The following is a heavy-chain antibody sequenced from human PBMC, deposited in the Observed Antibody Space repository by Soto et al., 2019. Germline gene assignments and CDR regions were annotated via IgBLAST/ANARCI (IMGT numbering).Heavy chain of an antibody. D-gene: IGHD6-19*01. V-gene: IGHV4-59*08. CDR1: GGSISSYY. CDR3: ARHMSIAVAGTWFDP. Sequence: SETLSLTCTVSGGSISSYYWSWIRQPPGKGLEWIGYIYYSGSTNYNPSLKSRVTISVDTSKNQFSLKLSSVTAADTAVYYCARHMSIAVAGTWFDPRGQGTLVTV. J-gene: IGHJ5*02. CDR2: IYYSGST.